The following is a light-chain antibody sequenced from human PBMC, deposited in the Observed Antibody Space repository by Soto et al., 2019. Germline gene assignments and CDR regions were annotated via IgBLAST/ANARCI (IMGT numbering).Light chain of an antibody. V-gene: IGLV2-8*01. Sequence: QSVLTQPPSASGSPGQSVTISCTGSSSDVGGYNYVSWYQQHPGKAPKVMIFEVSKRPSGVPDRFSGSKSANTASLTVSGLQAEDEADYYCTSYAGANTLLFGGGTKVTVL. J-gene: IGLJ2*01. CDR2: EVS. CDR1: SSDVGGYNY. CDR3: TSYAGANTLL.